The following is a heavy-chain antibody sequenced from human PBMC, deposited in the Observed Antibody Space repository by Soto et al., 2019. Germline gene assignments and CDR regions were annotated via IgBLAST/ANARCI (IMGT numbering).Heavy chain of an antibody. CDR3: ARGLDYVGFDY. CDR1: GDSGTSGTYY. Sequence: PSETLSLTCIVSGDSGTSGTYYWSWIRQPPGKGLEWIGYIYYRGSTNYNPSLKSRVTISIDTSRNQFSLKVSSVTAADTAVYYCARGLDYVGFDYWGQGTLVT. J-gene: IGHJ4*02. D-gene: IGHD4-17*01. V-gene: IGHV4-61*01. CDR2: IYYRGST.